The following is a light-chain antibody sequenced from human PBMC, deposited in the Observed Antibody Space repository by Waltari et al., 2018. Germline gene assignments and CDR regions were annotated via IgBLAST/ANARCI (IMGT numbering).Light chain of an antibody. Sequence: QSALTQPPSSSGSPGQPVTISCTGTSSDVGGYKYVSWYQQHPGKAPKLMIYEVSKRPSGVPERVSGSKSGNTASLTVSGLQAEDEADYYCSSYVGNNNLIFGGGTKLTVL. CDR1: SSDVGGYKY. CDR2: EVS. CDR3: SSYVGNNNLI. J-gene: IGLJ2*01. V-gene: IGLV2-8*01.